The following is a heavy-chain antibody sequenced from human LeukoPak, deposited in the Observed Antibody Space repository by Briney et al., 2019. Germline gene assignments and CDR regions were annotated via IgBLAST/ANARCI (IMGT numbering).Heavy chain of an antibody. CDR1: GFTFSTYA. J-gene: IGHJ4*02. CDR2: IKQDGSEK. D-gene: IGHD1-26*01. V-gene: IGHV3-7*01. Sequence: GGSLRLSCAASGFTFSTYAMGWVRQAPGKGLEWVANIKQDGSEKYYVDSVKGRFTISRDNAKNSLYLQMNSLRAEDTAVYYCARDRRTGEGDYWGQGTLVTVSS. CDR3: ARDRRTGEGDY.